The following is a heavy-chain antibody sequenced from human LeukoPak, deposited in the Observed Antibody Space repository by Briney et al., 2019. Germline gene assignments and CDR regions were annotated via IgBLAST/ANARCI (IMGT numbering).Heavy chain of an antibody. CDR3: ARAWGDP. V-gene: IGHV1-69*04. J-gene: IGHJ5*02. D-gene: IGHD3-16*01. Sequence: GASVKVSCKASGYTFTGYYMHWVRQAPGQGLEWMGRIIPILGIANYAQKFQGRVTITADKSTSTAYMELSSLRSEDTAVYYCARAWGDPWGQGTLVTVSS. CDR2: IIPILGIA. CDR1: GYTFTGYY.